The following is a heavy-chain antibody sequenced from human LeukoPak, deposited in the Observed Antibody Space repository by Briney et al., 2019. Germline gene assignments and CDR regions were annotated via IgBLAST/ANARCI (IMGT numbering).Heavy chain of an antibody. J-gene: IGHJ3*02. D-gene: IGHD1-26*01. Sequence: SETLSLTCTVSGDSISDYFWSWIRQPAGKGLEWIGRFSTRGYTTYNPSLKSRLTISVDKSKNQFSLNLTSVTAADTAVYYCAVGFIRDALHIWGQGTIVTVSS. CDR1: GDSISDYF. V-gene: IGHV4-4*07. CDR3: AVGFIRDALHI. CDR2: FSTRGYT.